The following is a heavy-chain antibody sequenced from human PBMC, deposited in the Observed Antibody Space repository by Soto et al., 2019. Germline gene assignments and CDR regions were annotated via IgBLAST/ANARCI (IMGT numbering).Heavy chain of an antibody. CDR2: IFSNDEK. J-gene: IGHJ5*02. Sequence: QVTVKESGPVLVKPTETLTLTCTVSGFSLSNAGLGVSWIRQPPGKALEWLAHIFSNDEKSYSTSLKSRLTISKDTSNSQVGLTMTNMDPVDTATYYCASTYSTSWYWFDPWGQGTLVTVSS. CDR3: ASTYSTSWYWFDP. CDR1: GFSLSNAGLG. V-gene: IGHV2-26*04. D-gene: IGHD6-13*01.